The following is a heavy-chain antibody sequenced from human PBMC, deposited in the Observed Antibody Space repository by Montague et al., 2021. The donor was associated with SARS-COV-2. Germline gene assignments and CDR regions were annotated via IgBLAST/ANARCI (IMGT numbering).Heavy chain of an antibody. Sequence: SLRLSCAASGFSFSNYAMSWVRQAPGKGLEWVSPISGSGDITHYADSVKGRFTISRDNSKNTLYLQMNSLRAEDTAVYYCAKEAVYSSSWEYFDYWGRGTLVTVSS. CDR2: ISGSGDIT. J-gene: IGHJ4*02. D-gene: IGHD6-13*01. CDR1: GFSFSNYA. V-gene: IGHV3-23*01. CDR3: AKEAVYSSSWEYFDY.